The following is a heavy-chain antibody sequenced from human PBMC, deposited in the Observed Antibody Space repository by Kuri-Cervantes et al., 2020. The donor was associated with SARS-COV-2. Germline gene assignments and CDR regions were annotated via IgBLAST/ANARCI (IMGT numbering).Heavy chain of an antibody. CDR3: ASGELWADY. CDR1: GFTFSNFG. V-gene: IGHV3-30*03. Sequence: GGSLRLSCAASGFTFSNFGMDWVRQAPGKGLEWVAVISFDGRKKYYADSVQGRFTISRDNSKKTLYLQMNSLRAEDTAVYYCASGELWADYWGQGTLVTVSS. CDR2: ISFDGRKK. J-gene: IGHJ4*02. D-gene: IGHD2-21*01.